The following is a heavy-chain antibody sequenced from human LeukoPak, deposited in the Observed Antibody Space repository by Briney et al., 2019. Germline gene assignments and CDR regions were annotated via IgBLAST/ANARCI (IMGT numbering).Heavy chain of an antibody. Sequence: GGSLRLSCAALGFTSNYWMHWGRPAPGKGLVWDSRISCDGSTTFYSDSVKGRFTISRYNSKNTFYLQMNSVRAEDTAVYYCTRGYSGYGNFDCWGQGTLVTVSS. CDR1: GFTSNYW. CDR3: TRGYSGYGNFDC. D-gene: IGHD5-12*01. J-gene: IGHJ4*02. CDR2: ISCDGSTT. V-gene: IGHV3-74*01.